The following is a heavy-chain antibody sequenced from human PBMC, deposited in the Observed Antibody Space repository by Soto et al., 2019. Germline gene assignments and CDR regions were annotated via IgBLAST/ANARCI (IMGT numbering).Heavy chain of an antibody. Sequence: EVQLLESGGGLVQPGGSLRLSCAASGFTFSSYAMTWVRQAPGKGLEWVSAMSGGGGTTYHADSVKGRFTISRDNSKNTLNLQMNSLRAEDTAAYYCAKWHTYYYDSSGYSGFDCWGRGTLVTVSS. CDR1: GFTFSSYA. V-gene: IGHV3-23*01. D-gene: IGHD3-22*01. CDR2: MSGGGGTT. CDR3: AKWHTYYYDSSGYSGFDC. J-gene: IGHJ4*02.